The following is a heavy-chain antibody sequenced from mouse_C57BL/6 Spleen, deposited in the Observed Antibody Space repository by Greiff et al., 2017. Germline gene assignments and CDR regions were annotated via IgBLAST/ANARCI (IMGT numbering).Heavy chain of an antibody. CDR2: INPNNGGT. CDR3: ARCYYDRYLEMDD. CDR1: GYTFTDYY. V-gene: IGHV1-26*01. J-gene: IGHJ4*01. D-gene: IGHD1-1*01. Sequence: EVQLQQSGPELVKPGASVKISCKASGYTFTDYYMNWVKQSPGQSLEWIGDINPNNGGTSYNQKFKGKATVTVDKSSSTAYMELSSLTSEDSAVYDWARCYYDRYLEMDDWGKGTTVTVSS.